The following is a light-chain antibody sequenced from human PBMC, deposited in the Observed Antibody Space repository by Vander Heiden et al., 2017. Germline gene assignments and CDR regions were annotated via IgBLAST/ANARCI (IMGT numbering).Light chain of an antibody. Sequence: DIVMTPSPDSLAVTLGKRAPINCKSSQSVLYSSNNKNYLAWYQQKPGQPPKLLIYCASTRESGVPDRFSGSGSGTDFTLTISSLQAEDVAVYYCQQYYSTPLTFGQGTKVEIK. CDR2: CAS. V-gene: IGKV4-1*01. CDR1: QSVLYSSNNKNY. CDR3: QQYYSTPLT. J-gene: IGKJ1*01.